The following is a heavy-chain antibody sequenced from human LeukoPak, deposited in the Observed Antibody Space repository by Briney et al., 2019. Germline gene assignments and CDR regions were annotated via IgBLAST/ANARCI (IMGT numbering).Heavy chain of an antibody. V-gene: IGHV3-15*01. CDR3: ARVRAAAGHYFDY. CDR2: IKSKTDGGTT. D-gene: IGHD6-25*01. J-gene: IGHJ4*02. Sequence: GGSLRLSCAASGFTFSNAWMSWVRQAPGKGLEWVGCIKSKTDGGTTDYAAPVKGRFTISRDDSKNTLYLQMNSLKTEDTAVYYCARVRAAAGHYFDYWGQGTLVTVSS. CDR1: GFTFSNAW.